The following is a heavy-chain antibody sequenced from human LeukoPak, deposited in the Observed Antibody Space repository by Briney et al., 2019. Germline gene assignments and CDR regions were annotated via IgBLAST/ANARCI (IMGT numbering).Heavy chain of an antibody. CDR2: IYSGGST. CDR3: AREPRVAGTTMV. D-gene: IGHD6-19*01. Sequence: GGSLRLSCAASGFTFSSYAMSWVRQAPGKGLEWVSVIYSGGSTYYAGSVKGRFTISRDNSKNTLYLQMNSLRAEDTAVYYCAREPRVAGTTMVWGQGTMVTVSS. J-gene: IGHJ3*01. V-gene: IGHV3-53*01. CDR1: GFTFSSYA.